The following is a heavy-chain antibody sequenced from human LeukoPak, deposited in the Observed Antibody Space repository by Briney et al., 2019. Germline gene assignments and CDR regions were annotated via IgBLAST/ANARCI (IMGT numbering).Heavy chain of an antibody. D-gene: IGHD5-12*01. V-gene: IGHV4-59*08. CDR1: GGSISSYY. CDR2: INYSGSS. CDR3: ARVGPYIEVDP. J-gene: IGHJ5*02. Sequence: SETLSLTCTVSGGSISSYYWSWIRQPPGRGLEWIGYINYSGSSNYNPSLKSRVTISVDTSKNQFSLQLSSLTASDTAVYYCARVGPYIEVDPWGQGTLVIVSS.